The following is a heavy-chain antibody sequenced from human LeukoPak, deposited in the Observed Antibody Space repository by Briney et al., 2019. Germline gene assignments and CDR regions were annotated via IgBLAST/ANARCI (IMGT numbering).Heavy chain of an antibody. V-gene: IGHV3-48*03. D-gene: IGHD3-22*01. J-gene: IGHJ3*02. CDR2: ISSSGSTI. Sequence: GGSLRLSCAASGFTFSSYEMNWVRQAPGKGLEWVSYISSSGSTIYYADSVKGRFTISRDNAKNSLYLQMNSLRAEDTAVYSFARDPLDYYDSSGYQPTGDSFDIWGQGKMVTVSS. CDR3: ARDPLDYYDSSGYQPTGDSFDI. CDR1: GFTFSSYE.